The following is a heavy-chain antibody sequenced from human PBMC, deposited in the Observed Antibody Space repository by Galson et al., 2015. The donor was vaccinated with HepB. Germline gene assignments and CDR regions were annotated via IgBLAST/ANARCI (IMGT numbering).Heavy chain of an antibody. J-gene: IGHJ3*02. Sequence: SLRLSCAASGFTFSNYAMTWVRQAPGKGLEWVSIISASGSHTYSADSVKGRFTISRDNSRDTLYLQMKSLRAEDTATYYCARPYETSADDAFDIWGQGTMVTVSS. D-gene: IGHD3-3*01. CDR3: ARPYETSADDAFDI. CDR1: GFTFSNYA. CDR2: ISASGSHT. V-gene: IGHV3-23*01.